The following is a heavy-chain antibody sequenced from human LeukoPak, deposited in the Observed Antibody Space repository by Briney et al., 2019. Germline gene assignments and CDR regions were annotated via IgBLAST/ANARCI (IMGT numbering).Heavy chain of an antibody. J-gene: IGHJ6*02. CDR3: ARGWNRVRGPWGLYYGMDV. Sequence: SETLSLTCTVSGGSISSSSYYWGWIRQPPGKGLEWIGSIYYSGSTYYNPSLKSRVTISVDTSKNQFSLKLSSVTAADTAVYYCARGWNRVRGPWGLYYGMDVWGQGTTVTVSS. V-gene: IGHV4-39*07. CDR2: IYYSGST. CDR1: GGSISSSSYY. D-gene: IGHD3-10*01.